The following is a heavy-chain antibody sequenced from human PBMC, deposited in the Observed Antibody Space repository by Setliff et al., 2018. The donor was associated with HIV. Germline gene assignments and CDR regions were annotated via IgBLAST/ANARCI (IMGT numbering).Heavy chain of an antibody. D-gene: IGHD5-18*01. CDR2: IYTRGNT. CDR1: GASITSHN. CDR3: ARAEWIQLWFGAFDI. J-gene: IGHJ3*02. Sequence: PSETLSLTCSVSGASITSHNWSWIRQAAGKGLEWIGRIYTRGNTNYNPSLRSRVTMSVDTSKNQFSLKLSSVTAADTAVYYCARAEWIQLWFGAFDIWGQGTMVTVSS. V-gene: IGHV4-4*07.